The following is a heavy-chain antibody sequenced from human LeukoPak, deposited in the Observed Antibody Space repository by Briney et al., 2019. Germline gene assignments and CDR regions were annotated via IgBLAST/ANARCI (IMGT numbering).Heavy chain of an antibody. CDR1: GFTFSSYG. Sequence: ERSLRLSCAASGFTFSSYGMHWVRQAPGKGLEWVAVIWYDGSNKYYADSVKGRFTISRDNSKNTLYLQMNSLRAEDTAVYYCAREDGFGYFDYWGQGTLVTVSS. J-gene: IGHJ4*02. CDR3: AREDGFGYFDY. V-gene: IGHV3-33*01. D-gene: IGHD3-10*01. CDR2: IWYDGSNK.